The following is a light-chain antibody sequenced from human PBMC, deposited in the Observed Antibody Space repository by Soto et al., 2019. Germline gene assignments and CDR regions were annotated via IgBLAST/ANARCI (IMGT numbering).Light chain of an antibody. Sequence: VVMTQSPLSLPVALGQPASICFSSTHSLVYADGNTYLQWFQQMPGQSPRRLIYKISNRDSGVPDRFSGSGSGTDFTLQISRVEAEDVGVYYCMQGTHWPLTFGQGTRLEIK. CDR1: HSLVYADGNTY. V-gene: IGKV2-30*01. CDR2: KIS. J-gene: IGKJ5*01. CDR3: MQGTHWPLT.